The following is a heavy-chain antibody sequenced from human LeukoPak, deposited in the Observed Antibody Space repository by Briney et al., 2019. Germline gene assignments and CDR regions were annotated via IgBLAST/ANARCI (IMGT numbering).Heavy chain of an antibody. CDR2: INPNSGGT. Sequence: GASVKVSCKVSGYTFTGYYMHWVRQAPGQGLEWMGWINPNSGGTNYAQKFQGRVTMTRDTSISTAYMELSRLRSDDTAVYYCARIGIAAAAYNWFDPWGQGTLVTVSS. V-gene: IGHV1-2*02. J-gene: IGHJ5*02. CDR1: GYTFTGYY. CDR3: ARIGIAAAAYNWFDP. D-gene: IGHD6-13*01.